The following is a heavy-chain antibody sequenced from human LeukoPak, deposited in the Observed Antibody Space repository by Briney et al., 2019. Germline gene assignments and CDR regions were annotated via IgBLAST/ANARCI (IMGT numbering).Heavy chain of an antibody. J-gene: IGHJ5*02. V-gene: IGHV4-34*01. CDR1: GGSFSDYY. CDR2: INHSGST. Sequence: SETLSLTCAVYGGSFSDYYWSWIRQPPGKGLEWIGEINHSGSTNYNPSLKSRVTISVDTSKNQFSLKLSSVTAADTAVYYCARPLRYYYDSSGYYANWFDPWGQGTLVTVSS. D-gene: IGHD3-22*01. CDR3: ARPLRYYYDSSGYYANWFDP.